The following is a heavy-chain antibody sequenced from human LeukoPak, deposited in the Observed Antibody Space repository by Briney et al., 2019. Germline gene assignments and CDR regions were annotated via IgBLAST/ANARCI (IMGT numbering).Heavy chain of an antibody. CDR1: GGSISSGSYC. Sequence: SQTLSLTCTVSGGSISSGSYCWSWIRQPAGKGLEWIGGIYTSGSTNYDPSLKSRVTISVDTSRNQFSLKLSSVTAADTAVYYCARVYSSGYYPPENFFNSWGQGTLVTVSS. V-gene: IGHV4-61*02. CDR3: ARVYSSGYYPPENFFNS. D-gene: IGHD3-22*01. J-gene: IGHJ4*02. CDR2: IYTSGST.